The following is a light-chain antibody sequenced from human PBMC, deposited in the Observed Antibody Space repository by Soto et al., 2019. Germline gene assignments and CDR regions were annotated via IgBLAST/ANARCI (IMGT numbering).Light chain of an antibody. CDR1: QGIRND. Sequence: AIPVTISPSSLSASERYRGTITCRSSQGIRNDLGWYQQKPGRAPKLLIYAASNLQSGVPSRFSGSGSGTDFTLTISSLQPEDFATYYCQHNYNIPITFGQGTRLEIK. V-gene: IGKV1-6*01. CDR3: QHNYNIPIT. CDR2: AAS. J-gene: IGKJ5*01.